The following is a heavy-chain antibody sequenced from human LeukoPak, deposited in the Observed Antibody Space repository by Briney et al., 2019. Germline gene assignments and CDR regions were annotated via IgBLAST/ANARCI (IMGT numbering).Heavy chain of an antibody. CDR1: GGSVTTSSYY. V-gene: IGHV4-39*07. CDR2: IYYSGST. J-gene: IGHJ5*02. D-gene: IGHD2-2*03. CDR3: ARVLDIVVVPAATWFDP. Sequence: SETLSLTCTVSGGSVTTSSYYWGWIRQPPGKGLEWIGSIYYSGSTYYNPSLKSRVTISVDTSKNQFSLKLSSVTAADTAVYYCARVLDIVVVPAATWFDPWGQGTLVTVSS.